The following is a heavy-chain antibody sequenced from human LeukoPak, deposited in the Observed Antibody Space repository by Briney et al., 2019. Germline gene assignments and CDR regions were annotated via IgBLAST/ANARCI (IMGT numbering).Heavy chain of an antibody. CDR2: INHSGST. J-gene: IGHJ4*02. V-gene: IGHV4-34*01. Sequence: PSETLSLTCAVYGESFSGYYWSWIRQPPGKGLEWIGEINHSGSTNYNPSLKSRVTISVNTSKNQFSLKLSSVTAADTAVYYCARGDSFSGNIACWGQGTLVTVSS. D-gene: IGHD2-21*01. CDR3: ARGDSFSGNIAC. CDR1: GESFSGYY.